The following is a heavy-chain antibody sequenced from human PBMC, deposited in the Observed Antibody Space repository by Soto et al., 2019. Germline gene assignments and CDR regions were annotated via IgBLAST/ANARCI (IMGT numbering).Heavy chain of an antibody. CDR1: GGSISSGDYY. Sequence: SETLSLTCTVSGGSISSGDYYWSWIRQPPGKGLEWIGYIYYSGSTYYNPSLKSRVTISVDTSKNQFSLKLSSVTAADTAVYYCVRSVRGYSYGWILDYWGQGTLVTVSS. CDR3: VRSVRGYSYGWILDY. J-gene: IGHJ4*02. D-gene: IGHD5-18*01. V-gene: IGHV4-30-4*01. CDR2: IYYSGST.